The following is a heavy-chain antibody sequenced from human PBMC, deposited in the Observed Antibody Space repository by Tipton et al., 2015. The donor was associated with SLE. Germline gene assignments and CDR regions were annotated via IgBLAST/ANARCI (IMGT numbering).Heavy chain of an antibody. CDR1: GGSISSASYF. V-gene: IGHV4-61*02. D-gene: IGHD1-7*01. CDR2: IYTSGSS. Sequence: TLSLTCTVSGGSISSASYFWNWIRQPAGKGLEWIGTIYTSGSSNYNPSLKSRVTISLDTSKNQFSLRLRSVTAADTAVYYCARVVTGTWGYWGQGTLVTVSS. J-gene: IGHJ4*02. CDR3: ARVVTGTWGY.